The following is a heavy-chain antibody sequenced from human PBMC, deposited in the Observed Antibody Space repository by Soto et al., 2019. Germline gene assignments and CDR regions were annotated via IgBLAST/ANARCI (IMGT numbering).Heavy chain of an antibody. CDR1: GGSISSSSYY. V-gene: IGHV4-39*01. D-gene: IGHD2-15*01. CDR2: IYYSGST. J-gene: IGHJ4*02. Sequence: TSETLSLTCTVSGGSISSSSYYWGWIRQPPGKGLEWIGSIYYSGSTYYNPSLKSRVTISVDTSKNQFSLKLSSVTAADTAVYYCARRIVDGPRVFDYWGQGTLVTVSS. CDR3: ARRIVDGPRVFDY.